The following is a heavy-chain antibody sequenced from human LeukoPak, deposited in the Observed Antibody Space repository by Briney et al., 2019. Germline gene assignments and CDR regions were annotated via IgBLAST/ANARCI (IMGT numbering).Heavy chain of an antibody. CDR3: ARGGGDSSGYSPNDWFDP. J-gene: IGHJ5*02. CDR1: GYTFTSYG. Sequence: GASVKVSCKASGYTFTSYGISWVRQAPGQGLEWMGWISAYNGNTNYALKLQGRVTMTTDTSTSTAYMELRSLRSDDTAVYYCARGGGDSSGYSPNDWFDPWGQGTLVTVSS. D-gene: IGHD3-22*01. CDR2: ISAYNGNT. V-gene: IGHV1-18*01.